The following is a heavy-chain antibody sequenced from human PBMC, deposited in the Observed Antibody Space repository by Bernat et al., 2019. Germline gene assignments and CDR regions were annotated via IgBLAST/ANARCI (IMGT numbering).Heavy chain of an antibody. J-gene: IGHJ6*02. CDR3: AKDRWGLPYYGMDV. D-gene: IGHD1-26*01. CDR2: ISYDGSNK. Sequence: QVQLVESGGGVVQPGRSLRLSCAASGFTFSSYGMHWVRQAPGKGLEWVAVISYDGSNKYYADSVKGRFTISRDNSKNTLYLQMNSLRAEDTAVYYCAKDRWGLPYYGMDVWGQGTTVTVSS. V-gene: IGHV3-30*18. CDR1: GFTFSSYG.